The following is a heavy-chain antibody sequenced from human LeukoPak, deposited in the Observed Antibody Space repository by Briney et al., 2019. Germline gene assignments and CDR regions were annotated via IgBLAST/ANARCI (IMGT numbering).Heavy chain of an antibody. CDR2: ISLSGNST. Sequence: PGGSLRLSCAASGFTFSSYAMAWVRQAPGTGLEWVSGISLSGNSTYYADSVKGRFTISRDNPKNTLFLQMNSLRDADTAVYYCAKVGAAAVRRYYFDYWGQGTLVTVSS. V-gene: IGHV3-23*01. CDR3: AKVGAAAVRRYYFDY. CDR1: GFTFSSYA. D-gene: IGHD6-13*01. J-gene: IGHJ4*02.